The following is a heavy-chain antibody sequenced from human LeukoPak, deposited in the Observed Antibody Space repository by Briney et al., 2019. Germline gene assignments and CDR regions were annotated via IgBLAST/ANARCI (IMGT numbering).Heavy chain of an antibody. V-gene: IGHV3-7*03. CDR3: ARISRGGSYYESFDY. CDR2: IKQDGSEK. Sequence: GGSLRLSCAASGFTFSGYWMSWVRQAPGKGLEWVANIKQDGSEKYYVGSVKGRFTISRDNAKNSLYLQMNSLRAEDTAVYYCARISRGGSYYESFDYWGQGTLVTVSS. CDR1: GFTFSGYW. J-gene: IGHJ4*02. D-gene: IGHD1-26*01.